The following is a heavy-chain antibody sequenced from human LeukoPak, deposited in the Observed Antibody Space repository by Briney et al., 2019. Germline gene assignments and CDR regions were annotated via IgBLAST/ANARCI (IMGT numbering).Heavy chain of an antibody. J-gene: IGHJ3*02. CDR3: ANHEYYYDSSGSDAFDI. V-gene: IGHV3-23*01. CDR2: ISGSGGST. D-gene: IGHD3-22*01. Sequence: GGSLRLSCAASGFTFSSYAMSWVRQAQGKGLEWVSAISGSGGSTYYADYVKGRFTISRDNSKNTLYLQMNSLRAEDTAVYYCANHEYYYDSSGSDAFDIWGQGTMVTVSS. CDR1: GFTFSSYA.